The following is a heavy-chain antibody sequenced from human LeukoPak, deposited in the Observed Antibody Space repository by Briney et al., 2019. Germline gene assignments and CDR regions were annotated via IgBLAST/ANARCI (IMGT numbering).Heavy chain of an antibody. CDR1: GLTFSSYG. Sequence: GSLRLSCAASGLTFSSYGMHWVRQAPGKGLEWVAVISYDGSNKYYADSVKGRFTISRDNAKNSLYLQMTSLRAEDTALYYCARDLGYGSGRNNWFDPWGQGTLVTVSS. CDR3: ARDLGYGSGRNNWFDP. J-gene: IGHJ5*02. D-gene: IGHD3-10*01. V-gene: IGHV3-30*03. CDR2: ISYDGSNK.